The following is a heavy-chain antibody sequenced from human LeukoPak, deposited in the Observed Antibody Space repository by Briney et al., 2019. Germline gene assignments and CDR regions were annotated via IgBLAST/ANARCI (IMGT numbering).Heavy chain of an antibody. V-gene: IGHV3-30*02. CDR1: GFTFSSYG. CDR2: IWYGGSNK. J-gene: IGHJ6*03. CDR3: AKAKGYWGDPTGMDV. D-gene: IGHD2-21*01. Sequence: GGSLRLSCAASGFTFSSYGMHWVRQAPGKGLEWVAVIWYGGSNKYYADSVKGRFTISRDNSKNTLYLQMNSLRAEDTAVYYCAKAKGYWGDPTGMDVWGKGTTVTVSS.